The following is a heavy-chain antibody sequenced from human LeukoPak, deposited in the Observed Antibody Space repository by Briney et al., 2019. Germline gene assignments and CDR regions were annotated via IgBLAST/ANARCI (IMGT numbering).Heavy chain of an antibody. D-gene: IGHD5-18*01. CDR1: GYTFTGYY. CDR3: ARGGTWIQLWWLTSGDSYYYYGMDV. Sequence: ASVKVSCKASGYTFTGYYMHWVRQAPGQGLEWMGWINPNSGGTNYAQKFQGRVTMTRDTSTSTAYMELRSLRSDDTAVYYCARGGTWIQLWWLTSGDSYYYYGMDVWGQGTTVTVSS. V-gene: IGHV1-2*02. CDR2: INPNSGGT. J-gene: IGHJ6*02.